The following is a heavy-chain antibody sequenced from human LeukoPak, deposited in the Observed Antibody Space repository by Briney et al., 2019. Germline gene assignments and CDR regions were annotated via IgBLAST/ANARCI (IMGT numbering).Heavy chain of an antibody. CDR2: INTDGSST. Sequence: GGSLRLSCAASGFTFSSYWMHWVRQAPGKGLVWVSRINTDGSSTSYADSVKGRFTISRDNAKNTLYLQMNSLRAEDTAVYYCAKGAGRWLPAQTFDYWSQGTLVTVSS. CDR1: GFTFSSYW. V-gene: IGHV3-74*01. J-gene: IGHJ4*02. CDR3: AKGAGRWLPAQTFDY. D-gene: IGHD5-24*01.